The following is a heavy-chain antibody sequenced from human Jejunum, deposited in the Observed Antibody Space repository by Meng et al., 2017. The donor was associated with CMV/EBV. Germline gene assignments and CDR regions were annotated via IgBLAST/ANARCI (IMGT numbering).Heavy chain of an antibody. CDR2: ISSNGYYI. CDR3: AREAGRGHSASDWFDP. J-gene: IGHJ5*02. D-gene: IGHD4-23*01. Sequence: GFTFSADNINWVRQAPGKGLEWVSSISSNGYYIYYADSLKGRFTISRDNTQNSLYLQMNSLRAEDTAVYYCAREAGRGHSASDWFDPWGQGTLVTVSS. V-gene: IGHV3-21*01. CDR1: GFTFSADN.